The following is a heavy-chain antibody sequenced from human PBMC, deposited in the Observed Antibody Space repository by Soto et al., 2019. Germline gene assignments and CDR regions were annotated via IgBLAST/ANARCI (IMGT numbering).Heavy chain of an antibody. J-gene: IGHJ4*02. V-gene: IGHV5-51*01. CDR3: ARHSWQWLGLDFDY. D-gene: IGHD6-19*01. CDR1: GYSFSDYW. Sequence: GESLKISCKASGYSFSDYWIGWVRQMPGRGLEWMGIIYPGDSDTRYSPSFQGQVTISADKSISTAYLQWSSLKASDTAMYYCARHSWQWLGLDFDYWGQGTLVTVTS. CDR2: IYPGDSDT.